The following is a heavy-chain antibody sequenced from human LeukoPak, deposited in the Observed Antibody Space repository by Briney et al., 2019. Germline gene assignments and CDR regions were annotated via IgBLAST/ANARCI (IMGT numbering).Heavy chain of an antibody. V-gene: IGHV4-59*01. CDR3: ARVKGSNWFDP. CDR2: IYNSEST. D-gene: IGHD6-6*01. Sequence: SETLSLTCTVSGVSISIYYWSWIRQPPGKGLEWIGYIYNSESTYYNPSLKSRVTISLDTSKNQFSLRLNSVTAAYTAVYYCARVKGSNWFDPWGQGTLVTVSS. CDR1: GVSISIYY. J-gene: IGHJ5*02.